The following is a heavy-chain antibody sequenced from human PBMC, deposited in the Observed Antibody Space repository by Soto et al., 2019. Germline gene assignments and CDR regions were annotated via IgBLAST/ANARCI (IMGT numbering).Heavy chain of an antibody. CDR2: IYYSGST. Sequence: SETLSLTCTVSGGSSSSGGYYWSWIRQHPGKGLEWIGYIYYSGSTYYNPSLKSRVTISVDRSKNQFSLKLSSVTAADTAVYYCARGSKVPAAIQHYYSGMDVWGQGTTVTVSS. CDR3: ARGSKVPAAIQHYYSGMDV. V-gene: IGHV4-31*03. CDR1: GGSSSSGGYY. J-gene: IGHJ6*02. D-gene: IGHD2-2*02.